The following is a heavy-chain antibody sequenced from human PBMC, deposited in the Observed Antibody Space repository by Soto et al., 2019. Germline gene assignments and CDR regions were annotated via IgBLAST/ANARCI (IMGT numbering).Heavy chain of an antibody. D-gene: IGHD6-19*01. J-gene: IGHJ3*02. CDR2: IVVGSGNT. CDR3: AALYPGIAVAGPDAFDI. Sequence: SVKVSCKASGFTFTSSAMQWVRQARGQRLEWIGWIVVGSGNTNYAQKFQERVTITRDMSTSTAYMELSSLRSEDTAVYYCAALYPGIAVAGPDAFDIWGQGTMVTVSS. V-gene: IGHV1-58*02. CDR1: GFTFTSSA.